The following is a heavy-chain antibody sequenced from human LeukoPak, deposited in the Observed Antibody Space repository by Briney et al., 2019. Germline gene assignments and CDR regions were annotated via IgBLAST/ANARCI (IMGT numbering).Heavy chain of an antibody. V-gene: IGHV3-23*01. J-gene: IGHJ4*02. CDR2: ISGSGGST. Sequence: PGGSLRLSCVASGLPIADFAMHWVRQAPGKGLEWVSAISGSGGSTYYADSVKGRFTISRDNSKNTLYLQMNSLRAEDTAVYYCAKEAVAGIVDYWGQGTLVTVSS. CDR3: AKEAVAGIVDY. D-gene: IGHD6-19*01. CDR1: GLPIADFA.